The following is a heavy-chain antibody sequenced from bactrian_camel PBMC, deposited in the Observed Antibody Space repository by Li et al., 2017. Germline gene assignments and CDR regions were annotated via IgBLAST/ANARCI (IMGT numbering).Heavy chain of an antibody. CDR2: IDSDGVT. Sequence: HVQLVESGGGSVQAGDSLNISCTALGYTASGICMGWFRQGSGKEREGIVYIDSDGVTSVADSVKGRFTISKDNAKNTVYLQMNSLKPEDTAVYYCATVGGVGYFHNYWGQGTQVTVS. CDR1: GYTASGIC. D-gene: IGHD5*01. CDR3: ATVGGVGYFHNY. J-gene: IGHJ4*01. V-gene: IGHV3S9*01.